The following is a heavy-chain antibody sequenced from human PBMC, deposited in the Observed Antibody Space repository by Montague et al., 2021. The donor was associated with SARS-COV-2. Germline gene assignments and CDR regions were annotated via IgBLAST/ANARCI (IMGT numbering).Heavy chain of an antibody. CDR2: INHSGST. V-gene: IGHV4-34*01. J-gene: IGHJ6*02. CDR3: ARVCYYGSGNSLGMDV. D-gene: IGHD3-10*01. Sequence: SETLSLTCAVYGGSFSGYYWSWIRQPPGKGLEWIGEINHSGSTNYTPSLKSRVTISTDTSKNQFSLMLSSVTAADTAVYYCARVCYYGSGNSLGMDVWGQGTMVTVSS. CDR1: GGSFSGYY.